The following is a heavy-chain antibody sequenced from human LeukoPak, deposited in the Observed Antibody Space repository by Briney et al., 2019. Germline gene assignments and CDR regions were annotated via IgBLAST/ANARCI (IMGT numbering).Heavy chain of an antibody. Sequence: KPGESLKISCKGSGYSFTSYWIGWVRQMPGEGLELVGIIYPGDSDTTYSPSFQGQVTISADKSISTAYLQWSSLKASDTAMYYCARGITIFGVVYSFDPWGQGTLVTVSS. D-gene: IGHD3-3*01. CDR1: GYSFTSYW. CDR3: ARGITIFGVVYSFDP. V-gene: IGHV5-51*01. J-gene: IGHJ5*02. CDR2: IYPGDSDT.